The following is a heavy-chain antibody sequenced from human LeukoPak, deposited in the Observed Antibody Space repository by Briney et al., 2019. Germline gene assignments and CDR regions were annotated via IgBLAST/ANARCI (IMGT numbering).Heavy chain of an antibody. CDR2: IYSSGHT. CDR3: ARVTVLINVNGGYDWLDP. CDR1: GGSISSYY. Sequence: SETLSLTCTVSGGSISSYYWSWIRQPPGKGLEWIGYIYSSGHTKYNPSLQSRVTLSVDEPKNQFSLRLTSVTKADTAIYYCARVTVLINVNGGYDWLDPWGQGTLVTASS. V-gene: IGHV4-4*08. D-gene: IGHD5-12*01. J-gene: IGHJ5*02.